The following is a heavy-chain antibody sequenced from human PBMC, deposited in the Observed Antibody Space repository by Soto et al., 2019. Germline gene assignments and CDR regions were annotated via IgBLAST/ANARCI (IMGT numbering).Heavy chain of an antibody. CDR2: ISYDGSNK. D-gene: IGHD3-3*01. Sequence: GGSLRLSCAASGFTFSSYGMHWVRQAPGKGLEWVAVISYDGSNKYYADSVKGRFTISRDNSKNTLYLQMNSLRAEDTAVYYCAKGGYDFWSGYYDNGMDVWGQGTTVTVSS. V-gene: IGHV3-30*18. J-gene: IGHJ6*02. CDR1: GFTFSSYG. CDR3: AKGGYDFWSGYYDNGMDV.